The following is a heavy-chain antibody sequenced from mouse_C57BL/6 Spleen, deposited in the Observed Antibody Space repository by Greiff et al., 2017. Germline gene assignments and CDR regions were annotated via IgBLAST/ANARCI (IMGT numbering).Heavy chain of an antibody. Sequence: QVHVKQPGAELVKPGASVKMSCKASGYTFTSYWITWVKQRPGQGLEWIGDIYPGSGSTNYNEKFKSKATLTVDTSSSTAYMQLSSLTSEDSAVYYCARSGFYYRAYWGQGTLVTVSA. V-gene: IGHV1-55*01. CDR3: ARSGFYYRAY. CDR1: GYTFTSYW. D-gene: IGHD2-14*01. J-gene: IGHJ3*01. CDR2: IYPGSGST.